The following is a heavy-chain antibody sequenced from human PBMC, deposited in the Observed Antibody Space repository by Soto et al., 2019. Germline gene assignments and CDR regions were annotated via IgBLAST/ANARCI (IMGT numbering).Heavy chain of an antibody. J-gene: IGHJ3*02. CDR2: LYYSGST. CDR1: GGSISSGGYY. CDR3: AIAVRDSFDI. D-gene: IGHD3-10*01. Sequence: QVQLQESGPGLVKPSQTLSLTCTVSGGSISSGGYYWSWIRQHPGKGLEWIGYLYYSGSTYYNPSLKSRVTISVEAPKNQSSLKPSSVTAADTAVYYCAIAVRDSFDIWGQGTMVTPSS. V-gene: IGHV4-31*03.